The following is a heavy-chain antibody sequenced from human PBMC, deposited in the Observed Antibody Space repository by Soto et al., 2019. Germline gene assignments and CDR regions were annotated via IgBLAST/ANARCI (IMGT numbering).Heavy chain of an antibody. J-gene: IGHJ4*02. CDR2: IYRSGST. CDR1: GDSVRNQY. D-gene: IGHD3-9*01. V-gene: IGHV4-4*09. CDR3: ARLEGLATISYYFDY. Sequence: PSETLSLTCTVSGDSVRNQYWSWIRRPPGRGLEWIGYIYRSGSTKYNPSLKSRLTISVDTSKNQFSLKLNSVTAADTAVYFCARLEGLATISYYFDYWGQGTLVTVSS.